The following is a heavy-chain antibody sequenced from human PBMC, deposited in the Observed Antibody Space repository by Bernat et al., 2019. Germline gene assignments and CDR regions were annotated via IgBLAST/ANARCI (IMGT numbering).Heavy chain of an antibody. D-gene: IGHD3-22*01. V-gene: IGHV3-23*01. CDR1: GFTFSSYA. Sequence: EVQLLESGGGLVQPGGSLRLSCAASGFTFSSYAMSWVRQAPGKGLEWVSAISGSGGSTYYADSVKGRFIISRDNSKNTLYLQMNSLRAEDTAVYYCAKYRHYDSCGYKWDIDYWGQGTLVTVSS. CDR3: AKYRHYDSCGYKWDIDY. CDR2: ISGSGGST. J-gene: IGHJ4*02.